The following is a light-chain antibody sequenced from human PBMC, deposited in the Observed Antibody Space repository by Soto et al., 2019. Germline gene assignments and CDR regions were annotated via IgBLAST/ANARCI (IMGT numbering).Light chain of an antibody. CDR2: AAS. V-gene: IGKV1-6*01. CDR3: LQDHNYPLT. Sequence: AIQMTQSPSSRSVSVGDRVTITCRASQGIGNDVGWYQQKPGKAPKLLIYAASSLQSGVPSRFSGSRSGTDFTLTISSLQPEDFATYYCLQDHNYPLTFGGGTKVEIK. J-gene: IGKJ4*01. CDR1: QGIGND.